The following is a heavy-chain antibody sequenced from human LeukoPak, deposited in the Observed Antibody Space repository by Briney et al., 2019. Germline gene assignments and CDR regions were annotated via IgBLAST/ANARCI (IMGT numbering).Heavy chain of an antibody. CDR3: ARDQPPPLGAFDI. Sequence: SETLSLTCTVSGGSMSYYYWSWIRQPPGKGLEWIGYIYYSGSTDYNASLKSRVTITKDTSKNQFSLNLRSVTAADTAVYYCARDQPPPLGAFDIWGQGTMVTVSS. J-gene: IGHJ3*02. D-gene: IGHD7-27*01. CDR1: GGSMSYYY. CDR2: IYYSGST. V-gene: IGHV4-59*12.